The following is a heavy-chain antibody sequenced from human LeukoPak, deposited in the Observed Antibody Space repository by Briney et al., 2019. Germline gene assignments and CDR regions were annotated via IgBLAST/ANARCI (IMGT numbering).Heavy chain of an antibody. Sequence: GGSLRLSCAASGFTFSSYAMSWVRQAPGKGLEWVSAISGRGGSTYYADSVKGRFTISRDNSKNTLYLQMNSLRAEDTAVYYCAKDYRRLLWFGDRLKGYYYGMDVWGKGTTVTVSS. V-gene: IGHV3-23*01. J-gene: IGHJ6*04. CDR1: GFTFSSYA. CDR3: AKDYRRLLWFGDRLKGYYYGMDV. CDR2: ISGRGGST. D-gene: IGHD3-10*01.